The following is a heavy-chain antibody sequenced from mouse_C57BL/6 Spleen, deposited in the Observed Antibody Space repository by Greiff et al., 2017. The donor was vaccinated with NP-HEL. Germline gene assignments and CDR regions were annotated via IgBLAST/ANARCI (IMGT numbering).Heavy chain of an antibody. D-gene: IGHD1-1*02. Sequence: QVHVKQSGAELAKPGASVKLSCKASGYTFTSYWMHWVKQRPGQGLEWIGYINPSSGYTKYNQKFKDKATLTADKSSSTAYMQLSSLTYEDAAVYYCARGSYELGFAYWGQGTLVTVSA. CDR1: GYTFTSYW. J-gene: IGHJ3*01. CDR3: ARGSYELGFAY. V-gene: IGHV1-7*01. CDR2: INPSSGYT.